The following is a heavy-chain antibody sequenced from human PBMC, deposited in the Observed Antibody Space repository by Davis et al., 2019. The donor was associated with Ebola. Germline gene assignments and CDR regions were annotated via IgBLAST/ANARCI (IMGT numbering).Heavy chain of an antibody. CDR1: GGSISSYY. CDR2: IYTSGST. D-gene: IGHD6-13*01. Sequence: PSETLSLTCTVSGGSISSYYWSWIRQPAGKGLEWIGRIYTSGSTNYNPSLKSRVTMSVDTSKNQFSLKLSSVTAADTAVYYCARVGGSSWYGDFDYWGQGTLVTVSS. V-gene: IGHV4-4*07. J-gene: IGHJ4*02. CDR3: ARVGGSSWYGDFDY.